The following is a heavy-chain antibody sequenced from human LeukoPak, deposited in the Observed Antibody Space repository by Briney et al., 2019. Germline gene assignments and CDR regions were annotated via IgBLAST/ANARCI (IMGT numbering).Heavy chain of an antibody. J-gene: IGHJ4*02. CDR2: ISGSGGST. Sequence: GGSLRLSCAASGFTFSSYGMSWVRLAPGKGLEWVSAISGSGGSTYYADSVKGRFTISRDNSKNSLYLQMNSLRTEDTALYYCAKDAAAAHSYFFDYWGQGTLVTVSS. D-gene: IGHD6-13*01. V-gene: IGHV3-23*01. CDR1: GFTFSSYG. CDR3: AKDAAAAHSYFFDY.